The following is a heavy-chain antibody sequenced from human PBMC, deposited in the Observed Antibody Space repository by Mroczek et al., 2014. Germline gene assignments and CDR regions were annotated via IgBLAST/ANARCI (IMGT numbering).Heavy chain of an antibody. Sequence: QVQLQESGPGLVKPSETLSLTCTVSGGSISSSSYYWGWIRQPPGKGLEWIGSIYYSGSTYYNPSLKSRVTISVDTSKNQFSLKLSSVTAADTAVYYCATTRPPRNYSTRAAEDNWFRPRGATGTLVHRLL. CDR3: ATTRPPRNYSTRAAEDNWFRPR. D-gene: IGHD1-7*01. V-gene: IGHV4-39*01. CDR1: GGSISSSSYY. CDR2: IYYSGST. J-gene: IGHJ5*02.